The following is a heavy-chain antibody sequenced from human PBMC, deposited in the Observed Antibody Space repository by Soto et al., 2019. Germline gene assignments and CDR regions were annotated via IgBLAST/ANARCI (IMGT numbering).Heavy chain of an antibody. CDR2: ISASSTYI. CDR3: ARGWLRDPWMY. Sequence: EVQLVESGGGLVKPGGSLRLSCAASGFIFSSHTMNWVRQVPGKGLEWVSSISASSTYIYYADSLKGRFTISRDNAYNSVYIQVSSLRAEDTAVYYCARGWLRDPWMYWGQGTLVTVSS. J-gene: IGHJ4*02. V-gene: IGHV3-21*02. D-gene: IGHD5-12*01. CDR1: GFIFSSHT.